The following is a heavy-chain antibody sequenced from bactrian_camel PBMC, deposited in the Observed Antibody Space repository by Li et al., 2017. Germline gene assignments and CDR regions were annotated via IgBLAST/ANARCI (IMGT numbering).Heavy chain of an antibody. CDR1: GYRVGTAG. V-gene: IGHV3S53*01. D-gene: IGHD2*01. Sequence: VQLVESGGGSVQAEGSLTLSCVVSGYRVGTAGMGWFRQAPGKEREMVSTIRRTGETDYADSVKGRFTISQDQVQPIVYLEMNDLLPDDSGVYYCAADRPHEWWELHDHLVYYPYTGQGTQVTVS. J-gene: IGHJ4*01. CDR2: IRRTGET.